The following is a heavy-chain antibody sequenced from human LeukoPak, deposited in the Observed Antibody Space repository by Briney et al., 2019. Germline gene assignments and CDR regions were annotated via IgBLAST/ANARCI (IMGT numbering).Heavy chain of an antibody. J-gene: IGHJ6*02. V-gene: IGHV4-59*12. CDR2: ISDIGSI. D-gene: IGHD3-10*01. CDR1: GGSISSYY. CDR3: ARDTITPGDYYYYGMDV. Sequence: SETLSLTCTVSGGSISSYYWSWIRQPPGKGLEWIAYISDIGSINYNPSLKSRVTMSVDTSKNQFSLKLSSVTAADTAVYYCARDTITPGDYYYYGMDVWGQGTTVTVSS.